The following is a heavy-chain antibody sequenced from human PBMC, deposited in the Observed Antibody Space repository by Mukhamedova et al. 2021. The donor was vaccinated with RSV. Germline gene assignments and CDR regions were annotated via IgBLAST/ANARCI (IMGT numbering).Heavy chain of an antibody. CDR3: ATGPLPDY. D-gene: IGHD1-26*01. Sequence: GKGLEWMGGFDPEDGETIYAQKFQGRVTMTEDTSTDTAYMELSSLRSEDTAVYYCATGPLPDYWGQGTLVTFSS. V-gene: IGHV1-24*01. J-gene: IGHJ4*02. CDR2: FDPEDGET.